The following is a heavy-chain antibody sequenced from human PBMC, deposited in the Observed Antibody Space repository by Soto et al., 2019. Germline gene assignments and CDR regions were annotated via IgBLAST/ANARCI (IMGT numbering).Heavy chain of an antibody. V-gene: IGHV3-21*01. J-gene: IGHJ4*02. CDR3: ARDPYDLGY. D-gene: IGHD3-3*01. CDR1: GFTLSSYS. Sequence: GRSPGLSSPASGFTLSSYSMNGVRQAPGKGLGLVSSISSSSSYIYYPDSVKGRFTISRDNAKNSRYVQMNSLRAEDTAVYYCARDPYDLGYLGQGTLVTVSS. CDR2: ISSSSSYI.